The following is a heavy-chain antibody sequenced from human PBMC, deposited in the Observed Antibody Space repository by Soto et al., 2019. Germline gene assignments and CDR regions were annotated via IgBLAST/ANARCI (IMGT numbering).Heavy chain of an antibody. CDR3: AKDYGDYGWFDP. D-gene: IGHD4-17*01. V-gene: IGHV4-59*01. Sequence: QVQLQESGPGLVKPSETLSLTCTVSGGSISSYYWSWIRQPPGKGLEWIGYIYYSGSTNYNPSLKSRVTISVDTSKNQVSLKLSSVTSADTAVYYCAKDYGDYGWFDPWGQGTLVTVSS. J-gene: IGHJ5*02. CDR2: IYYSGST. CDR1: GGSISSYY.